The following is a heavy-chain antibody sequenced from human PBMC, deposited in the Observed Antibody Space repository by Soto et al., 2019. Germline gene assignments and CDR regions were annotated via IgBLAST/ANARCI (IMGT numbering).Heavy chain of an antibody. CDR3: ARHPERIAEIGWFDP. CDR1: GFTFSSYS. D-gene: IGHD6-13*01. J-gene: IGHJ5*02. V-gene: IGHV3-48*01. CDR2: ISSSSSTI. Sequence: GGSLRLSCAASGFTFSSYSMNWVRQAPGKGLEWVSYISSSSSTIYYADSVKGRFTISRDNAKNSLYLQMNSLRAEDAAVYYCARHPERIAEIGWFDPWGQGTLVTVSS.